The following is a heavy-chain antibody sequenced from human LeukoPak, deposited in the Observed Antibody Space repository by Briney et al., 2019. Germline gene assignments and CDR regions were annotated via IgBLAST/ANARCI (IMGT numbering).Heavy chain of an antibody. Sequence: GESLKISCKGSGYSFTTYWIGWVRQMPGKGLEWMGIIYPGDSDTRYSPSFQGQVTISVDESISTAYLQWSSLKASDTAMYFCARQTVTTPFDYWGQGTLVTVSS. V-gene: IGHV5-51*01. CDR3: ARQTVTTPFDY. CDR1: GYSFTTYW. J-gene: IGHJ4*02. D-gene: IGHD4-17*01. CDR2: IYPGDSDT.